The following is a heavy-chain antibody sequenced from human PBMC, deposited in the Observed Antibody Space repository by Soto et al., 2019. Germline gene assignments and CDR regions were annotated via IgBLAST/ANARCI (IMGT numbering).Heavy chain of an antibody. Sequence: EVQLVESGGGLVQPGGSLKLSCVASGFTFSGSSMHWVRQASGKGLEWVGRIRNKANSYATAYAASVKGRFTISGDDSNNTAYLQMNSLKTEDTAVYYCTSHAPEDMIRKWGQGTLVTVSS. V-gene: IGHV3-73*02. CDR1: GFTFSGSS. CDR3: TSHAPEDMIRK. CDR2: IRNKANSYAT. D-gene: IGHD2-15*01. J-gene: IGHJ4*02.